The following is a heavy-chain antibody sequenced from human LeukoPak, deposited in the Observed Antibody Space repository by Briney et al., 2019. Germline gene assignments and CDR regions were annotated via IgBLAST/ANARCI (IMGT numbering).Heavy chain of an antibody. D-gene: IGHD1-26*01. CDR3: ARDRVGATAYYYYGMDV. Sequence: ASVKVSFKASGYTFTSYDINWVRQATGQGLEWMGWMNPNSGNTGYAQKFQGRVTMTRNTSISTAYMELSSLRSEDTAVYYCARDRVGATAYYYYGMDVWGQGTTVTVSS. CDR2: MNPNSGNT. V-gene: IGHV1-8*01. CDR1: GYTFTSYD. J-gene: IGHJ6*02.